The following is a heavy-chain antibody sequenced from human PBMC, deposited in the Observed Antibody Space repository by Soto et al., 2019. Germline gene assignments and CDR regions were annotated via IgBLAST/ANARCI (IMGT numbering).Heavy chain of an antibody. J-gene: IGHJ5*02. Sequence: QVQLVESGGGVVQPGRSLRLSCAASGFTFSSYAMHWVRQAPGKGLEWVAVISYDGSNKYYADSVKGRFTISSDNSKNTLYLQMNSLRAEDTAVYYCARGLMTTVTTYWFDPWGQGTLVTVSS. V-gene: IGHV3-30-3*01. CDR2: ISYDGSNK. CDR1: GFTFSSYA. CDR3: ARGLMTTVTTYWFDP. D-gene: IGHD4-17*01.